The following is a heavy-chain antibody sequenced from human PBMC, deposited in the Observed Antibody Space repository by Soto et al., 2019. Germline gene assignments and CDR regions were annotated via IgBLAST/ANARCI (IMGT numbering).Heavy chain of an antibody. CDR2: IYPGDHET. J-gene: IGHJ4*02. CDR3: ARSPRSSPYFDY. CDR1: LDTFSNFL. V-gene: IGHV5-51*01. D-gene: IGHD6-13*01. Sequence: GESLKISCKGSLDTFSNFLIGWVRHLPGKGLEWMGIIYPGDHETRYSPSFHGKVTISADKSINTAYLQWNSLEASDTAFYFCARSPRSSPYFDYWGQGALVTVSS.